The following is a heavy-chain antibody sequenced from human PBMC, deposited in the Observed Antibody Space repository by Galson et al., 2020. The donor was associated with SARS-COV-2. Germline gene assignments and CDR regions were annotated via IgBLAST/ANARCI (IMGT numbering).Heavy chain of an antibody. CDR1: GFTFGDYT. CDR3: TSPPTAYYFYYMGV. Sequence: GGSLRLSCTTSGFTFGDYTMNWFHQAPGRGLEWVGFITTKPHGATPEYAASVRGRFTISRDDSNSIAYLQMNSLKTEDTAIYYCTSPPTAYYFYYMGVWGKGTTVTVSS. CDR2: ITTKPHGATP. J-gene: IGHJ6*03. V-gene: IGHV3-49*03. D-gene: IGHD1-26*01.